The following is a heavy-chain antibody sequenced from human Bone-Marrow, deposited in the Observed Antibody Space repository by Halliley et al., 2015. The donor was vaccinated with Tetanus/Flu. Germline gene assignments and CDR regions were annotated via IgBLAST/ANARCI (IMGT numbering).Heavy chain of an antibody. Sequence: TLSLTCAVSGRTISTYFWTWIRQPPGKGLEWLGDINYTGSTNYNPSLKCRVSISVDTSRNQFSLELSSVTVTDTADYFFAGQMDVEYFDFWRPGPLVTVSS. J-gene: IGHJ4*02. CDR3: AGQMDVEYFDF. V-gene: IGHV4-59*08. CDR2: INYTGST. D-gene: IGHD2-8*01. CDR1: GRTISTYF.